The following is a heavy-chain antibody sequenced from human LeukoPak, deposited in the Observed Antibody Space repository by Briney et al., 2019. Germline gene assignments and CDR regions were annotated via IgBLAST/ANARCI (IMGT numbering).Heavy chain of an antibody. J-gene: IGHJ3*02. CDR3: ARKGGIYCNDGCFHDAFDI. Sequence: GESLRLSCAASGFTFSNYWMSWVRQAPGKGLEWVANIDGDGAESHSVDSVKGRFTISRDNAKNSLFLQMNSLRGEDTAVYYCARKGGIYCNDGCFHDAFDIWGQGTTVTVSS. CDR2: IDGDGAES. V-gene: IGHV3-7*01. D-gene: IGHD2/OR15-2a*01. CDR1: GFTFSNYW.